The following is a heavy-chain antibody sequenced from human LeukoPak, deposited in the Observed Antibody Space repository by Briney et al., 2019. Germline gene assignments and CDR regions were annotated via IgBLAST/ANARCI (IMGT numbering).Heavy chain of an antibody. J-gene: IGHJ4*02. V-gene: IGHV4-39*01. Sequence: PSETLSLTCTVSGGSISSSSYYWGWIRQPPGKGLEWIGSIYYSGSTYYNPSLKSRVTISVDTSKNQFSLKLSSVTAADTAVYYCARPTADYYDSSGYDYYFDYWGQGTLVTVSS. CDR1: GGSISSSSYY. CDR3: ARPTADYYDSSGYDYYFDY. D-gene: IGHD3-22*01. CDR2: IYYSGST.